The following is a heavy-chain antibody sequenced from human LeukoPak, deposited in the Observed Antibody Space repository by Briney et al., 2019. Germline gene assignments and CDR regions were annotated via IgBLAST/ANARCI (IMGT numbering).Heavy chain of an antibody. V-gene: IGHV3-7*01. CDR3: ARGLITMLVVVIDTPFDY. D-gene: IGHD3-22*01. J-gene: IGHJ4*02. Sequence: QSGGSLRLSCAASGFTFSSYWMSWVRQAPGKGLEWVANIKQDGSEKYYVDSVKGRFTISRDNAKNSLYLQMNSLRAEGTAVYYCARGLITMLVVVIDTPFDYWGQGTLVPVSS. CDR2: IKQDGSEK. CDR1: GFTFSSYW.